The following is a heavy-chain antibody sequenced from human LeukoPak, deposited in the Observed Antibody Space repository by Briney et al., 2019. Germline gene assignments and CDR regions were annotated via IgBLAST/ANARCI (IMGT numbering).Heavy chain of an antibody. D-gene: IGHD6-13*01. CDR3: ARVRGIAAAVELNY. Sequence: ASVKVSCKASGYTFTSYDINWVRQATGQGLEWMGWMNPNSGNTGYAQKFQGRVTTTRNTSISTAYMELSSLRSEDTAVYYCARVRGIAAAVELNYWGQGTLVTVSS. V-gene: IGHV1-8*01. CDR2: MNPNSGNT. J-gene: IGHJ4*02. CDR1: GYTFTSYD.